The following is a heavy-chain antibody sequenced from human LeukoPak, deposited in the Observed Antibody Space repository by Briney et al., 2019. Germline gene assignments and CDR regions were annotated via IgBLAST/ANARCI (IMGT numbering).Heavy chain of an antibody. D-gene: IGHD2-2*01. J-gene: IGHJ6*04. CDR3: VACSSTSCAVGSYYGMDV. Sequence: ASVKVSCKASGGTFSSYAISWVRQMPGKGLEWMGRIDPSDSYTNYSPSFQGHVTISADKSISTAYLQWSSLKASDTAMYYCVACSSTSCAVGSYYGMDVWGKGTTVTVSS. CDR1: GGTFSSYA. CDR2: IDPSDSYT. V-gene: IGHV5-10-1*01.